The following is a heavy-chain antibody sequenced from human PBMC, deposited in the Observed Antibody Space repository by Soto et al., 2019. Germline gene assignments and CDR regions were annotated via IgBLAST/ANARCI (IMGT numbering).Heavy chain of an antibody. J-gene: IGHJ5*02. D-gene: IGHD6-6*01. CDR2: INDNSRAI. V-gene: IGHV3-21*01. Sequence: GGSLRLSCAASGFIFSIYSMNWVRQAPGKGLEWVSSINDNSRAIFYADSVKGRFTISRDNAENSLYLEMNSLRAEDTAVYYCAKSLAARLDWFDPRGQGTLVTVSS. CDR3: AKSLAARLDWFDP. CDR1: GFIFSIYS.